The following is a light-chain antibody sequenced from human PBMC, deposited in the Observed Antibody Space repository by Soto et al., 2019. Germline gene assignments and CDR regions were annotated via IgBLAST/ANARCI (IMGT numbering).Light chain of an antibody. CDR3: SSFASRNSWV. Sequence: QSALTQPPSASGSPGQSVTISCTGTSSDVGAYNYVSWYQQHAGKAPKLVIYEVTKRPSGVPDRCSGSKSANTASLTVSGPKGGDEADYSCSSFASRNSWVFGGGPKLTVL. CDR2: EVT. J-gene: IGLJ3*02. CDR1: SSDVGAYNY. V-gene: IGLV2-8*01.